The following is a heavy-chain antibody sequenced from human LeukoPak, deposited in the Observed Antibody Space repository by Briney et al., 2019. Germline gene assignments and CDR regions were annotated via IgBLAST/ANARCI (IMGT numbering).Heavy chain of an antibody. J-gene: IGHJ4*02. CDR1: GGSISSGDYY. D-gene: IGHD3-10*01. CDR2: IYYSGST. Sequence: SQTLSLTCTVSGGSISSGDYYWNWIRQPPGKGLEWIGYIYYSGSTYYNPSLKSRVTISVDTSKNQFSLKLSSATAADTAVYYCARDVTMVRGVIISPPFGYWGQGTLVTVSS. V-gene: IGHV4-30-4*01. CDR3: ARDVTMVRGVIISPPFGY.